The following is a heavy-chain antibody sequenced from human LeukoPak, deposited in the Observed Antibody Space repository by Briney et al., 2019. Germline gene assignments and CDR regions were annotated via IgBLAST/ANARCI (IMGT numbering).Heavy chain of an antibody. CDR1: GYTFTSYD. V-gene: IGHV1-18*01. Sequence: ASVKVSCKASGYTFTSYDINWVRQATGQGLELMGWISAYNGNTNYAQKLQGRVTMTTDTSTSTAYMELRSLRSDDTAVYYCARDRRRGYSYGYDDYWGQGTLVTVSS. CDR2: ISAYNGNT. D-gene: IGHD5-18*01. J-gene: IGHJ4*02. CDR3: ARDRRRGYSYGYDDY.